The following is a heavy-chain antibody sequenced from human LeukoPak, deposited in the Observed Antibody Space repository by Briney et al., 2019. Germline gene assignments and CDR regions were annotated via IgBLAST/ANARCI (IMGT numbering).Heavy chain of an antibody. CDR2: IYYSGST. D-gene: IGHD4-23*01. CDR3: ATSGTSSPPLLDY. J-gene: IGHJ4*02. Sequence: SETLSLTCIVSGGSISSYYWSWIRQPPGKGLEWIGYIYYSGSTNYNPSLKSRVTISVDTSKNQFSLKLSSVTAADTAVYYCATSGTSSPPLLDYWGQGTLVTVSS. CDR1: GGSISSYY. V-gene: IGHV4-59*01.